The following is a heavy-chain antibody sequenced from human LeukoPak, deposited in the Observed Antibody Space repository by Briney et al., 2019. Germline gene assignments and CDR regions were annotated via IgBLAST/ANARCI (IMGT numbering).Heavy chain of an antibody. CDR3: ATNPKKLWLHAWYFDY. Sequence: SETLSLTCTVSGGSISSGDYYWSWIRQPPGKGLEWIGYIYYSGSTYYNPSLKSRVTISVDTSKNQFSLKLSSVTAADTAVYYCATNPKKLWLHAWYFDYWGQGTLVTVSS. D-gene: IGHD5-18*01. CDR1: GGSISSGDYY. V-gene: IGHV4-30-4*01. J-gene: IGHJ4*02. CDR2: IYYSGST.